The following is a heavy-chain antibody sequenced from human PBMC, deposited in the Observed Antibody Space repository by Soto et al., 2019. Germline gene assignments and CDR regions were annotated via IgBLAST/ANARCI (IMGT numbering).Heavy chain of an antibody. CDR2: ISAYNGNT. V-gene: IGHV1-18*01. CDR1: GYTFTSYG. D-gene: IGHD3-22*01. CDR3: ARSEGTMIPKGDHFDY. J-gene: IGHJ4*02. Sequence: QVQLVQSGAEVKKPGASVKVSCKASGYTFTSYGISWVRQAPGQGLEWMGWISAYNGNTNYAQKLQGRVTMTTDTSTDPAYMELRSLRSDDTAVDYWARSEGTMIPKGDHFDYWGQGTLVTVSS.